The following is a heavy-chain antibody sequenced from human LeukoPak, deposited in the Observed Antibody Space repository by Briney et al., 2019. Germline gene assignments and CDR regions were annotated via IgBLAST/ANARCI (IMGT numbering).Heavy chain of an antibody. V-gene: IGHV4-34*01. CDR3: ARGSSRYSGSWIWFDP. CDR1: GGSFSGYY. Sequence: SETLSLTCAVYGGSFSGYYWSWIRQPPGKGLEWIGEINHSGSTNYNPSLKSRVTISVDTSKNQFSLKLSSVTAADTAVYYCARGSSRYSGSWIWFDPWGQGTLVTVSS. D-gene: IGHD6-13*01. J-gene: IGHJ5*02. CDR2: INHSGST.